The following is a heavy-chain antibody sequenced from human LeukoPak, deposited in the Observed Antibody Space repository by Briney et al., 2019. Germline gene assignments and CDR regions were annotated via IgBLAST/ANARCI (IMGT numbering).Heavy chain of an antibody. CDR2: ISISSTTI. J-gene: IGHJ4*02. V-gene: IGHV3-48*02. CDR3: ARVMYGGISYSVDY. Sequence: GGSLRLSCLASGFTFSGYSMDWVRQAPGKGLEWVSYISISSTTINYADSVKGRFTISRDNAKNSLYLQMNSLRDEDTAVYYCARVMYGGISYSVDYWGQGTLVTVSS. D-gene: IGHD1-26*01. CDR1: GFTFSGYS.